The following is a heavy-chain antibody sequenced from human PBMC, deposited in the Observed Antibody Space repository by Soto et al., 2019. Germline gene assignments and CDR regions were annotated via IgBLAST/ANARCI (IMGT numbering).Heavy chain of an antibody. D-gene: IGHD6-19*01. J-gene: IGHJ4*02. Sequence: SETLSLTCTVSGGSISSYYWSWIRQPPGKGLEWIGYIYYSGSTNYNPSLKSRVTISVDTSKNQFSLKLSSVTAADTAVYYCARHEGLFSSGWYDYRGQGTLVTVSS. CDR3: ARHEGLFSSGWYDY. CDR1: GGSISSYY. CDR2: IYYSGST. V-gene: IGHV4-59*08.